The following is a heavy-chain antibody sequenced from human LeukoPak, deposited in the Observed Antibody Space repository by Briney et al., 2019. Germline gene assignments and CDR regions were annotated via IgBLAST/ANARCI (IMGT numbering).Heavy chain of an antibody. CDR2: IRYDGSNK. D-gene: IGHD6-13*01. J-gene: IGHJ4*02. Sequence: TGGSLRLSCAASGFTFSSYGMHWVRQAPGKGLEWVAFIRYDGSNKYYADSVKGRFTISRDNSKNTLYLQMNSLRAEDTAVYYCAKDWLWGLAAAGPHWGQGTLVTVSS. V-gene: IGHV3-30*02. CDR1: GFTFSSYG. CDR3: AKDWLWGLAAAGPH.